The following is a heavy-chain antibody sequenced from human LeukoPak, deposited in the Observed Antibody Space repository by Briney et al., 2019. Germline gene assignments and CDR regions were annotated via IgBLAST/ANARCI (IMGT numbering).Heavy chain of an antibody. CDR2: ISWNSGNI. CDR1: RFTLDDYA. D-gene: IGHD1-14*01. V-gene: IGHV3-9*01. J-gene: IGHJ3*02. Sequence: GRSLRLSCAASRFTLDDYAMHWVRQAPGKGLEWVAGISWNSGNIGYADSVKGRFTISRDNAKNSLYLQMNSLRPEDTALYYCARGDPNQRDDNDASDIWGQGTMVTVSS. CDR3: ARGDPNQRDDNDASDI.